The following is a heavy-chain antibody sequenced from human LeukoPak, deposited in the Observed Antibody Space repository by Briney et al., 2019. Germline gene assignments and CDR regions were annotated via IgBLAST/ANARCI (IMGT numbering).Heavy chain of an antibody. V-gene: IGHV1-8*01. CDR3: ARGYTGYDTLTPKRTYYFDY. CDR2: MNPNSGNT. J-gene: IGHJ4*02. D-gene: IGHD3-9*01. Sequence: ASVKVSCKASGCTFTSYDINWVRQATGQGLEWLGWMNPNSGNTGYAQKFQGRVTMTRNTSISTAHMELSSLRSEDTAVYYCARGYTGYDTLTPKRTYYFDYWGQGTLVTVSS. CDR1: GCTFTSYD.